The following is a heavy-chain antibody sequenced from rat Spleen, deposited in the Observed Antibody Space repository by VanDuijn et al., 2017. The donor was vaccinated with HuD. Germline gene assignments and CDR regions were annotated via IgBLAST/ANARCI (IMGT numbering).Heavy chain of an antibody. V-gene: IGHV2-41*01. J-gene: IGHJ2*01. CDR1: GFSLTNYI. CDR3: ARGSVFFDY. CDR2: IWNTGGT. Sequence: QVQLKESGPGLVQPSQTLSLTCTVAGFSLTNYIVHWVRQPPGKGLEWMGVIWNTGGTRYNSALKSRLSISKDNSKSQVFLKMNSLQTEDTAMYFCARGSVFFDYWGQGVMVTVSS.